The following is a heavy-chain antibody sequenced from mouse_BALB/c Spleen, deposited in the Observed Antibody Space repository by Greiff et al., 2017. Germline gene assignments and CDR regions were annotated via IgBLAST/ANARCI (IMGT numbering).Heavy chain of an antibody. CDR1: GFTFSSFG. CDR2: ISSGSSTI. V-gene: IGHV5-17*02. Sequence: DVKLVESGGGLVQPGGSRKLSCAASGFTFSSFGMHWVRQAPEKGLEWVAYISSGSSTIYYADTVKGRFTISRDNPKNTLFLQMTSLRSEDTAMYYCATIDYWGQGTTLTVSS. J-gene: IGHJ2*01. CDR3: ATIDY.